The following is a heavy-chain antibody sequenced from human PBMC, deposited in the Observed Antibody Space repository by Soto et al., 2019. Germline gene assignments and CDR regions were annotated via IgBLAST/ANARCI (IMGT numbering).Heavy chain of an antibody. CDR1: GGSFSGFY. D-gene: IGHD2-15*01. CDR3: VSKLGSCTGGSCNWYFDL. CDR2: INHSGST. Sequence: SETLSLTCSGYGGSFSGFYWSWIRQPPGKGLEWIGEINHSGSTNYNPSLKSRVTISADTSKNQFSLQLSSVTAADTAVYYCVSKLGSCTGGSCNWYFDLWGRGTLVTVSS. V-gene: IGHV4-34*01. J-gene: IGHJ2*01.